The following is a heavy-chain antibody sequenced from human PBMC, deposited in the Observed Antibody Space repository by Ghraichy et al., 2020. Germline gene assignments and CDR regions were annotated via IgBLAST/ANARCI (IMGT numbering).Heavy chain of an antibody. CDR1: GFTFSSYA. Sequence: GGSLRLSCAASGFTFSSYAMHWVRQAPGKGLEWVAVISYDGSNKYYADSVKGRFTISRDNSKNTLYLQMNSLRAEDTAVYYCARDVVDSSGYYDDAFDIWSQGSIVTVSS. V-gene: IGHV3-30-3*01. CDR2: ISYDGSNK. CDR3: ARDVVDSSGYYDDAFDI. D-gene: IGHD3-22*01. J-gene: IGHJ3*02.